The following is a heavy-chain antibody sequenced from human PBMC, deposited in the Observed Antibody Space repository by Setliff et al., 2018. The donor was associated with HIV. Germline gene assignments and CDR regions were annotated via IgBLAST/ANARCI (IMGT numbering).Heavy chain of an antibody. V-gene: IGHV1-8*02. CDR2: MNPNNGNT. Sequence: VASVKVSCKPSGYTFTTYGLSWVRQAPGQGLEWMGWMNPNNGNTGYAEKFQGRVTMTRDTSISTAYMELSSLRSDDTAVYYCAKVPGTAASGVYYFDYWGQGTLVTVSS. CDR3: AKVPGTAASGVYYFDY. J-gene: IGHJ4*02. D-gene: IGHD6-13*01. CDR1: GYTFTTYG.